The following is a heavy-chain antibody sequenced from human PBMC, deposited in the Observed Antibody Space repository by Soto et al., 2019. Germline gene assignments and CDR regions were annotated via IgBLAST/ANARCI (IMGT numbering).Heavy chain of an antibody. J-gene: IGHJ5*02. CDR2: IFYDAST. CDR3: ARLFGANWRFDP. Sequence: PSETLSLTCDVSGEYISNGYFWAWIRQPPGKGLEWIGSIFYDASTYDNPSLKSRVTMSVDTSTNQFSLRLESVTAADTAVYYCARLFGANWRFDPWGQGSLVTVS. V-gene: IGHV4-38-2*01. D-gene: IGHD7-27*01. CDR1: GEYISNGYF.